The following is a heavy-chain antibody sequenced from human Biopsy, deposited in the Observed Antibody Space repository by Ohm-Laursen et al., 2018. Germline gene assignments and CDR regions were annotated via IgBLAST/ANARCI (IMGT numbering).Heavy chain of an antibody. CDR2: INTYSGNT. CDR1: GYTFTTYG. V-gene: IGHV1-18*01. D-gene: IGHD4-17*01. CDR3: ARDYYPYVDYLKDVPLCDS. Sequence: SVKVSCKASGYTFTTYGISWVRQAPGQGLEWMGWINTYSGNTNYGKKFHDRVIMTSDTSTSTAYLEHRSLRSDDTGVYYCARDYYPYVDYLKDVPLCDSWGQGTLVTVSS. J-gene: IGHJ4*02.